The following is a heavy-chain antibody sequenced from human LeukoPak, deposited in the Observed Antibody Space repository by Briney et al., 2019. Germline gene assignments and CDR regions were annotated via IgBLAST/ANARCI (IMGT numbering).Heavy chain of an antibody. CDR2: ISGSGGST. V-gene: IGHV3-23*01. CDR1: GFTFSSYA. CDR3: AKAVDFWSGYYNY. J-gene: IGHJ4*02. Sequence: GGSLGLSCAASGFTFSSYAMSWVRQAPGKGLEWVSAISGSGGSTYYADSVKGRFTISRDNSKNTLYLQMNSLRAEDTAVYYCAKAVDFWSGYYNYWGQGTLVTVSS. D-gene: IGHD3-3*01.